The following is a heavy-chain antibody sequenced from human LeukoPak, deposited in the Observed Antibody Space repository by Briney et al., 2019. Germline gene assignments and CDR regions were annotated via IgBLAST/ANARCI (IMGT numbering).Heavy chain of an antibody. Sequence: ASVKVSCKASGGTFSSYAISWVRQAPGQGLEWVGGIVPIFGTTNYAEKFQGRVTIITDESTGTAYMELNSLRSDDTAIYYCVRGPPLGEGPTWFDYWGQGTLVTVSS. CDR2: IVPIFGTT. J-gene: IGHJ4*02. CDR3: VRGPPLGEGPTWFDY. V-gene: IGHV1-69*05. D-gene: IGHD3-3*01. CDR1: GGTFSSYA.